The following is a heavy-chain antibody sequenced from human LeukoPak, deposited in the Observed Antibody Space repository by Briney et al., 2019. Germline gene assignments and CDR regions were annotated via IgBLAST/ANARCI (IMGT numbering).Heavy chain of an antibody. Sequence: GGSLRLSCAASGFTFSDYYMSWIRQAPGKGLEWVSSISSSSSYIYYADSVKGRFTISRDNAKNSLYLQMNSLRAEDTAVYYCARDAIAAAHYWGQGTLVTVSS. V-gene: IGHV3-11*06. CDR3: ARDAIAAAHY. D-gene: IGHD6-13*01. CDR2: ISSSSSYI. CDR1: GFTFSDYY. J-gene: IGHJ4*02.